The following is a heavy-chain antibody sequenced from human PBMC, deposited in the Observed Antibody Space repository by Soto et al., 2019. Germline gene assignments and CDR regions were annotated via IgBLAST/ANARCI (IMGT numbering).Heavy chain of an antibody. CDR1: GFTFSSYW. V-gene: IGHV3-7*01. J-gene: IGHJ6*02. CDR3: ARGLQSIAVPGTGYYYGMDV. Sequence: EVQLVEAGGGLVQPGGSLRLSCAASGFTFSSYWMSWVRQAPGNGLEWVANIKQDGSEKYYVDSVKGRFTISRDNAKNSLYLQMNSLRAEDTAVYYCARGLQSIAVPGTGYYYGMDVWGQGTTVTVSS. CDR2: IKQDGSEK. D-gene: IGHD6-13*01.